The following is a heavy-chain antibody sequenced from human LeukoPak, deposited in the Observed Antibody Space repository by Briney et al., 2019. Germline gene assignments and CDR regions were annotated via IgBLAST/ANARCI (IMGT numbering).Heavy chain of an antibody. V-gene: IGHV4-59*01. J-gene: IGHJ4*02. CDR3: ARGAGWYEY. D-gene: IGHD6-19*01. CDR1: GGSINNDY. Sequence: PSETLSLTCTVSGGSINNDYWSRIRQPPGKGLEWVGYINFSGRINYNPSLKSRVTISGDTSKNQFSLRLSSMTAADTAVYYCARGAGWYEYWGQGTLVTVSS. CDR2: INFSGRI.